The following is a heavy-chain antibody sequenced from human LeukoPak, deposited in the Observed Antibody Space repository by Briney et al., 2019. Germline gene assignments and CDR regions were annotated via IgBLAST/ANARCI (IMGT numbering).Heavy chain of an antibody. CDR3: ARDSSHYLGSSDY. CDR1: GFTFSSSA. J-gene: IGHJ4*02. Sequence: GGSLRLSCAASGFTFSSSAMSWVRQVPGKGLEWVSGISASGGSTYYADSVRGRFTISRDNAKNTLNLQMNSLRAEDTAIYYCARDSSHYLGSSDYWGQGTLVTVSS. D-gene: IGHD6-6*01. CDR2: ISASGGST. V-gene: IGHV3-23*01.